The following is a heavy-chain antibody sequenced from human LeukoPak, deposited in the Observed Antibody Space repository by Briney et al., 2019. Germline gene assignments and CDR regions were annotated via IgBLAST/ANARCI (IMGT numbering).Heavy chain of an antibody. Sequence: SVKVSCKASGYTLTSYGISWVRQAPGQGLEWMGRIIPILGIANYAQKFQGRVTITADKSTSTAYMELSSLRSEDTAVYYCARDRSGWYRDWGQGTLVTVSS. CDR3: ARDRSGWYRD. D-gene: IGHD6-19*01. CDR2: IIPILGIA. V-gene: IGHV1-69*04. CDR1: GYTLTSYG. J-gene: IGHJ4*02.